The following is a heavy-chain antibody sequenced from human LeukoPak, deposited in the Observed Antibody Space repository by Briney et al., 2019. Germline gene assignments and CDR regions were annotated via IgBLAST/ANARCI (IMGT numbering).Heavy chain of an antibody. V-gene: IGHV4-4*02. J-gene: IGHJ5*02. Sequence: PSGTLSLTCAVSGGSISSRNWWSWVRQPPGKGLEWIGEINHSGSTNYNPSLKSRVTISVDTSKNQFSLKLSSVTAADTAVYYCARGAEQQLVRPKQNNWFDPWGQGTLVTVSS. CDR3: ARGAEQQLVRPKQNNWFDP. CDR2: INHSGST. CDR1: GGSISSRNW. D-gene: IGHD6-13*01.